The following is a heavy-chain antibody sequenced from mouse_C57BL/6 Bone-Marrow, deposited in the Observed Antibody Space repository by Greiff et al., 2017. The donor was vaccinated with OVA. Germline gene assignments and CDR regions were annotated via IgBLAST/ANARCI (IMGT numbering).Heavy chain of an antibody. CDR2: ISSGSSTI. D-gene: IGHD1-1*01. CDR1: GFTFSDYG. V-gene: IGHV5-17*01. Sequence: EVKLVESGGGLVKPGGSLKLSCAASGFTFSDYGMHWVRQAPEKGLEWVAYISSGSSTISYADTVKGRFTISRDNAKNTLFLQMTSLRSEDTAMYYCAKSTVVGAMDYWGQGTSVTVSS. CDR3: AKSTVVGAMDY. J-gene: IGHJ4*01.